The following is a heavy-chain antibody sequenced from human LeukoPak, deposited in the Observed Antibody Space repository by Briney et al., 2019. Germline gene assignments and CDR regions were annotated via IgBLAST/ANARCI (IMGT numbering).Heavy chain of an antibody. CDR3: AKGLSGWYFDY. CDR1: GFTFDDYA. Sequence: GGSLRLSCAASGFTFDDYAMHWVRQAPGKGGEWGSGISGSGGNTYYADSVKGRFTISRDNSKNTLYLQMNSLRAEDTAVYYCAKGLSGWYFDYWGEGTLVTVSS. D-gene: IGHD6-19*01. CDR2: ISGSGGNT. J-gene: IGHJ4*02. V-gene: IGHV3-23*01.